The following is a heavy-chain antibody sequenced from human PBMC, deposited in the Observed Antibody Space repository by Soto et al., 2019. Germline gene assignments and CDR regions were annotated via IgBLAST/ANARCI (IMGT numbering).Heavy chain of an antibody. CDR1: GGRFRSHG. Sequence: SSVKVSCKASGGRFRSHGINWVRQAPGQGLEWMGGTVPMYGTANYAQKFQGRVTITADTSTSTACMELSSLRSEDTAVYYCARSLAVGGLYYRMDVWGQGSSSTVSS. D-gene: IGHD1-26*01. V-gene: IGHV1-69*06. CDR3: ARSLAVGGLYYRMDV. J-gene: IGHJ6*02. CDR2: TVPMYGTA.